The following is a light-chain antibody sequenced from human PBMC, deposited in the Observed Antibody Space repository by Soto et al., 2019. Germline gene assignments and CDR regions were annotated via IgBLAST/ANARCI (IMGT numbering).Light chain of an antibody. CDR2: EDN. CDR1: SGSIASTF. CDR3: QSYDNTNVV. Sequence: NFMLTQPHSVSESPGKTVTISCTRSSGSIASTFVQWYQQRPGSAPTTVIYEDNQRPSGFPDRFSGSIDSSSNSAYLTISRLKTEDEADYYCQSYDNTNVVFGGGTKLTVL. V-gene: IGLV6-57*04. J-gene: IGLJ2*01.